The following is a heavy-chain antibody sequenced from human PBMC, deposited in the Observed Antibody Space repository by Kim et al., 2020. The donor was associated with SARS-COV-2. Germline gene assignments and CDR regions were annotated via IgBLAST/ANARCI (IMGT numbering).Heavy chain of an antibody. V-gene: IGHV3-15*01. Sequence: YAAPGKGRFTVSGDDSKNTLYLQMNSLTIEDTAVYYCTTRRLTRDDAFDIWGQGTMVTVSS. CDR3: TTRRLTRDDAFDI. D-gene: IGHD5-12*01. J-gene: IGHJ3*02.